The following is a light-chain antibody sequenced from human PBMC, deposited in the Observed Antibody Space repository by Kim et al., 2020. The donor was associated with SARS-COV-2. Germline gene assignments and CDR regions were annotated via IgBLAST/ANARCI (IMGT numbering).Light chain of an antibody. CDR2: SAS. J-gene: IGKJ1*01. Sequence: DIQMTQSPSSLSASVGDRVTITCRASQGISTSLAWYQQKPGKVPKVLIYSASALQSGVPSRFSGSGSGTDFTLTISSLQPEDVATYYCKKYDAAPWTVGHGTKVDIK. CDR3: KKYDAAPWT. CDR1: QGISTS. V-gene: IGKV1-27*01.